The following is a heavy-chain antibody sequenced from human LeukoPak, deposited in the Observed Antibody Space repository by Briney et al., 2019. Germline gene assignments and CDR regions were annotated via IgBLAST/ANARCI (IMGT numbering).Heavy chain of an antibody. V-gene: IGHV5-51*01. CDR3: ARRRYCSSTSCSSSDFQH. CDR2: IYPGDSDT. Sequence: GESLKISCKGSGYSFTSYWIGWVRQMPGKGLEWMGIIYPGDSDTRYSPSFQGQVTISADKSISTAYLEWSSLKASDTAMYYCARRRYCSSTSCSSSDFQHWGQGTLVTVSS. J-gene: IGHJ1*01. D-gene: IGHD2-2*01. CDR1: GYSFTSYW.